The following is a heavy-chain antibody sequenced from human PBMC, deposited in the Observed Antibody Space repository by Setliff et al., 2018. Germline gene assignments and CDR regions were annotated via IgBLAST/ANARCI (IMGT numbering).Heavy chain of an antibody. CDR1: GFTFSDHS. CDR3: ARGGGGHIVVATFDFDI. Sequence: PGGSLRLSCVASGFTFSDHSMNWVRQAPGKGLEWVSSSSTTGRYRFYADSVEGRFTVSRDNTKNSLYLEMNGLRADDTAVYYCARGGGGHIVVATFDFDIWGQGTKVTVSS. D-gene: IGHD2-21*01. V-gene: IGHV3-21*01. CDR2: SSTTGRYR. J-gene: IGHJ3*02.